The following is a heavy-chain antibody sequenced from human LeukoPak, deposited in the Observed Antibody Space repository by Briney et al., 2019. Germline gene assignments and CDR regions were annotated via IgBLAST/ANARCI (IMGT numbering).Heavy chain of an antibody. V-gene: IGHV1-69*04. D-gene: IGHD2-8*01. CDR3: ARRAAYEGAFDI. CDR1: AGTFSSYA. Sequence: SVKVSCKASAGTFSSYAISWVRQAPGQGLEWMGRIIPILGIANYAQKFQGRVTITADKSTSTAYMELSSLRSEDTAVYYCARRAAYEGAFDIWGQGTMVTVSS. J-gene: IGHJ3*02. CDR2: IIPILGIA.